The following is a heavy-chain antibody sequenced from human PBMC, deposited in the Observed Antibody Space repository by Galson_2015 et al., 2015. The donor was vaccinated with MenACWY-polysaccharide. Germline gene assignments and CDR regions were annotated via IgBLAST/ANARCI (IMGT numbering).Heavy chain of an antibody. Sequence: GSATDYADSVRGRFTISRDNAKNTLYLEMNNLRAEDTAVYYCTKAGAKYCRGSSCYFNWFDPWGQGTLVTVSS. D-gene: IGHD2-15*01. CDR3: TKAGAKYCRGSSCYFNWFDP. CDR2: GSAT. V-gene: IGHV3-74*01. J-gene: IGHJ5*02.